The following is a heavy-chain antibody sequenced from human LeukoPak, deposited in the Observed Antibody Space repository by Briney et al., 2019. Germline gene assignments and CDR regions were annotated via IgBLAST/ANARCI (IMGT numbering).Heavy chain of an antibody. CDR3: ARAPVGIAVAGTFDY. J-gene: IGHJ4*02. Sequence: SETLSLTCAVYGGSFSGYYWSWIRQPPGKGLEWIGEINHSGGTNYNPSLKSRVTISVDTSKNQFSLKLSSVTAADTAVYYCARAPVGIAVAGTFDYWGQGTLVTVSS. V-gene: IGHV4-34*01. D-gene: IGHD6-19*01. CDR1: GGSFSGYY. CDR2: INHSGGT.